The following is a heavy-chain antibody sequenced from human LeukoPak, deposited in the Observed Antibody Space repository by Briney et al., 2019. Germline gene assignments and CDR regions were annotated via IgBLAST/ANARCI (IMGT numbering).Heavy chain of an antibody. J-gene: IGHJ4*02. CDR1: GFTFSSYA. CDR2: ISGSGGST. D-gene: IGHD5-18*01. CDR3: ARARGYSYGSPFDY. V-gene: IGHV3-23*01. Sequence: GGSLRLSCAASGFTFSSYAMSWVRRAPGKGLEWVSAISGSGGSTYYADSVKGRFTISRDNSKNTLYLQMNSLRAEDTAVYYCARARGYSYGSPFDYWGQGTLVTVSS.